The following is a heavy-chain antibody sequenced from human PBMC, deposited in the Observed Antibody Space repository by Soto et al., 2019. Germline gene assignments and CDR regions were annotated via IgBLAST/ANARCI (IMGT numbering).Heavy chain of an antibody. CDR1: GYSFSNYN. CDR3: ARDKVWGGFDI. V-gene: IGHV1-18*01. Sequence: QVQLVQSGPELKKPGASVKVSCKSSGYSFSNYNFCWVRQAPGQGLEWLGWISGYNGNTNYAQKLQGRVTLTTDSFTSTAYMELRSLRSADAAIYYCARDKVWGGFDIWGQGTMVTVSS. D-gene: IGHD3-16*01. CDR2: ISGYNGNT. J-gene: IGHJ3*02.